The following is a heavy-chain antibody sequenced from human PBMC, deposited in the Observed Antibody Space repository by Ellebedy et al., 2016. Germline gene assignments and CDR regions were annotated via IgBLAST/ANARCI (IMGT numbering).Heavy chain of an antibody. CDR2: IKSDGSEE. V-gene: IGHV3-33*03. J-gene: IGHJ5*02. CDR3: ATDCPGDDGQPLGR. CDR1: GFNFSSCD. Sequence: GGSLRLSCAASGFNFSSCDLHWLRQAPGRGLEWVTLIKSDGSEEHYADSVKGRFTITRDDSRETLFLQMKSLRAEDTALYYCATDCPGDDGQPLGRWGRGTLVTVSS. D-gene: IGHD5-12*01.